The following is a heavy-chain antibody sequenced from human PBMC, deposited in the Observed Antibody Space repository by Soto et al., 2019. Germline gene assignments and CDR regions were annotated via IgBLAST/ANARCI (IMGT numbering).Heavy chain of an antibody. CDR3: ARAGSVDPSPHFDV. CDR2: IVPNFGTP. CDR1: GDTFSRYT. J-gene: IGHJ3*01. Sequence: SVKVSCKASGDTFSRYTFNGVRQAPGQGLEGMGGIVPNFGTPNYAPTFQDRVAITADESTNTAYMEINGLTSEDTAIYYCARAGSVDPSPHFDVWGQGTLVTV. V-gene: IGHV1-69*13.